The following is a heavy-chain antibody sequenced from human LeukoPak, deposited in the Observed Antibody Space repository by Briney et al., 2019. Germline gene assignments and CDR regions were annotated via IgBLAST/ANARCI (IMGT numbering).Heavy chain of an antibody. V-gene: IGHV4-34*01. D-gene: IGHD6-13*01. CDR2: INHSGST. Sequence: PSETLSLTCAVNGGSFSGYYWSLIRQPPGKRLEWIGEINHSGSTNYNPSLKSRVTISVDTSKNQFSLKLSSVTAADTAVYYCARGPGRIAAAGLDYWGQGTLVTVSS. J-gene: IGHJ4*02. CDR1: GGSFSGYY. CDR3: ARGPGRIAAAGLDY.